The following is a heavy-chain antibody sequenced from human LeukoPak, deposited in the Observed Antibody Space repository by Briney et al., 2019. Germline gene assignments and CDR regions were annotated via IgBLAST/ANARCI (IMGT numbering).Heavy chain of an antibody. CDR2: ISYDGSNK. D-gene: IGHD3-10*01. Sequence: GGSLRLSCAASGFTFSSYAMHWVRQAPGKGLEWVAVISYDGSNKYYADSVKGRFTISRDNSKNTLYLQMNSLRAEDTAVSYCARDPTQEYYFDYWGQGTLVTVSS. CDR3: ARDPTQEYYFDY. CDR1: GFTFSSYA. V-gene: IGHV3-30-3*01. J-gene: IGHJ4*02.